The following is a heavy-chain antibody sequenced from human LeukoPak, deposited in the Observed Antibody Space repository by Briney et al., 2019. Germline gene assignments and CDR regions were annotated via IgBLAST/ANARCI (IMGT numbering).Heavy chain of an antibody. CDR3: ARGDYGMDV. Sequence: GGSLRLSCAASGFTFSNYWMTWVRQAPGEGLEWVANIKEDGSEKYYADSVEGRFTVSRDYSKNSLSLQMYSLRAEDTAVYYCARGDYGMDVWGQGTTVIVSS. CDR2: IKEDGSEK. CDR1: GFTFSNYW. V-gene: IGHV3-7*01. J-gene: IGHJ6*02.